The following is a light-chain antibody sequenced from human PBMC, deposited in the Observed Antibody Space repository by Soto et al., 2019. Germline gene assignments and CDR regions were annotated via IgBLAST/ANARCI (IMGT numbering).Light chain of an antibody. J-gene: IGKJ2*01. CDR3: QQYNQWPPDT. V-gene: IGKV3-15*01. Sequence: EIVVTQSPATVSVSPVERATLFCRASQSVGRTLAWYQQKPGQSPRLLVYGASTRDNGTPARFSGSGSGTEFTLTISSLQSEDVAVYYCQQYNQWPPDTLGQGTKVDIK. CDR1: QSVGRT. CDR2: GAS.